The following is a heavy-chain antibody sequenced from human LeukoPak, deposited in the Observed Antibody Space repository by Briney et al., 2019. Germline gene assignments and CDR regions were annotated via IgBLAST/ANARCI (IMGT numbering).Heavy chain of an antibody. CDR2: IFYSGAS. J-gene: IGHJ4*02. V-gene: IGHV4-39*07. CDR1: GGSISNNNYH. D-gene: IGHD3-22*01. Sequence: SETLSLTCTVSGGSISNNNYHWGWIRQPPGKGLEWIGSIFYSGASYYNPSLKSRVTISVDTSKNQFSLKLSSVTAADTAVYYCARLRPPNYYDSSGYTQTRYYFDYWGQGTLVTVSS. CDR3: ARLRPPNYYDSSGYTQTRYYFDY.